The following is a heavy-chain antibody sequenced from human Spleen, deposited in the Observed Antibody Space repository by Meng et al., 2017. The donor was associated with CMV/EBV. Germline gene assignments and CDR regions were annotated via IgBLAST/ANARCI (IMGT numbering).Heavy chain of an antibody. CDR3: ATYRRDGYTVDP. J-gene: IGHJ5*02. CDR1: GGSISSSSYY. D-gene: IGHD5-24*01. Sequence: QRQPQASAQRRLTPSETLSLTCTVSGGSISSSSYYWGWIRQPPGKGLEWIGSIYYSGGTYYNPSLKSRVTISVDTSKNQFSLKLSSVTAADTAVYYCATYRRDGYTVDPWGQGTLVTVSS. V-gene: IGHV4-39*07. CDR2: IYYSGGT.